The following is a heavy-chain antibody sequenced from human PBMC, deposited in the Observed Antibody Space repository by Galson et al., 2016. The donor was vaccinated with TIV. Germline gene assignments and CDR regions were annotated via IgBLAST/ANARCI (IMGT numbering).Heavy chain of an antibody. Sequence: SVKVSCQASGDTFSMIVFNWVRQAPGQGLDWMGGINPLLGTVNNAQKFQGRVTFTADESKSTAYMELSSLKSEDTAIYYCATDRNSALDTFHAYYGMEGWGHGPAVLVSS. CDR1: GDTFSMIV. J-gene: IGHJ6*02. V-gene: IGHV1-69*13. CDR2: INPLLGTV. CDR3: ATDRNSALDTFHAYYGMEG. D-gene: IGHD2/OR15-2a*01.